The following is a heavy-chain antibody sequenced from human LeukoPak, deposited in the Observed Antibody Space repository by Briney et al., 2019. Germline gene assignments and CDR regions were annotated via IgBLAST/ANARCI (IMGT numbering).Heavy chain of an antibody. CDR2: MNSNSGNT. CDR3: ANRSDRGVNDY. V-gene: IGHV1-8*01. Sequence: GASVKVSCKASGYTFTSYDINWVRQATGQGLEWMGRMNSNSGNTGYAQKFQGRVTMTRNTSISTAYMELSSLRSEDTAVYYCANRSDRGVNDYWGQGTLVTVSS. J-gene: IGHJ4*02. CDR1: GYTFTSYD. D-gene: IGHD3-10*01.